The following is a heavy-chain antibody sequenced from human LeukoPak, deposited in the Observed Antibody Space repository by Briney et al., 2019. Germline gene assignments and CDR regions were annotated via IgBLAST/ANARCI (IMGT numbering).Heavy chain of an antibody. CDR2: IYYSGST. D-gene: IGHD6-13*01. CDR3: TRTFSSSWLDY. CDR1: GGSISSDH. Sequence: SETLSLSCTVSGGSISSDHWSWIRQPPGKGLEWIGYIYYSGSTNYNPSLKSRVTISIDTSKNQFSLKVSSVTAADTAVYYCTRTFSSSWLDYWGQGTLVTVSS. J-gene: IGHJ4*02. V-gene: IGHV4-59*01.